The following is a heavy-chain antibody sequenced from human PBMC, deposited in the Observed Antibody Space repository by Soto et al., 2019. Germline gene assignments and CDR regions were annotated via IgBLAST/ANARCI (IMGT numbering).Heavy chain of an antibody. J-gene: IGHJ3*02. D-gene: IGHD2-21*01. CDR2: INSDGSSI. Sequence: GGSLILSCAASGFTFSSYLMHWVRQAPGKGLVWVSRINSDGSSIGYADSVKGRFTISRDNAKNTLYLQMNSLRAEDTAVYYCAVIPRPGDGFDIWGQGTMVTVSS. CDR3: AVIPRPGDGFDI. V-gene: IGHV3-74*01. CDR1: GFTFSSYL.